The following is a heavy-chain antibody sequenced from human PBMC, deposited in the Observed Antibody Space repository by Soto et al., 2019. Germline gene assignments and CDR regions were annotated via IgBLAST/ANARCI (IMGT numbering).Heavy chain of an antibody. CDR2: IIPMLGIA. CDR1: GGTFSGNT. V-gene: IGHV1-69*02. D-gene: IGHD5-18*01. Sequence: ASVKVSCKASGGTFSGNTFSWVRQAPGQGLEWMGRIIPMLGIANYAQKFQGRVTITADKSTSTAYMELSSLRSEDTAVYYCANRGYSYGFVIYWGQGTLVTVSS. J-gene: IGHJ4*02. CDR3: ANRGYSYGFVIY.